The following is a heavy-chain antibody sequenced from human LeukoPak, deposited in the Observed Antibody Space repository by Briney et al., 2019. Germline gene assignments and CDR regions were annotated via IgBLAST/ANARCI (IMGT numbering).Heavy chain of an antibody. J-gene: IGHJ6*02. CDR2: TYYRSKWYN. CDR3: ARDPLDYGMDV. Sequence: SQTLSLTCDISGDSVSSNSAAWNGIRQSPSRGLEWLGKTYYRSKWYNDYAVSVKSRITINPDTSKNQFSLQLNSVTPEDTAVYYCARDPLDYGMDVWGQGTTVTVSS. V-gene: IGHV6-1*01. CDR1: GDSVSSNSAA.